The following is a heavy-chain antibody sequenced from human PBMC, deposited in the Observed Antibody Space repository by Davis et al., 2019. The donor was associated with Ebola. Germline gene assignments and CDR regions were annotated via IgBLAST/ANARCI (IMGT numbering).Heavy chain of an antibody. CDR1: GGSISSYY. V-gene: IGHV4-59*12. CDR3: ARDPSAGIFFYGMDV. J-gene: IGHJ6*02. Sequence: SETLSLTCTVSGGSISSYYWSWIRQPPGKGLEWIGYIYYSGSTYYNPSLKSRVTISVDTSKNQFSLKLSSVTAADTAVYYCARDPSAGIFFYGMDVWGQGTTVTVSS. CDR2: IYYSGST. D-gene: IGHD6-13*01.